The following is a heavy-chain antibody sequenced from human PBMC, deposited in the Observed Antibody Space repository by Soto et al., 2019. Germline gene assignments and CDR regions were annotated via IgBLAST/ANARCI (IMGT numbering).Heavy chain of an antibody. CDR2: INHSGST. Sequence: PSETLSLTCAVYGGSFSGYYWSWIRQPPGKGLEWIGEINHSGSTNYNPSLKSRVTISVDTSKNQFSLKLSSVTAADTAVYYCARGIAARRWFDPWGQGTLVTVS. J-gene: IGHJ5*02. CDR3: ARGIAARRWFDP. CDR1: GGSFSGYY. V-gene: IGHV4-34*01. D-gene: IGHD6-6*01.